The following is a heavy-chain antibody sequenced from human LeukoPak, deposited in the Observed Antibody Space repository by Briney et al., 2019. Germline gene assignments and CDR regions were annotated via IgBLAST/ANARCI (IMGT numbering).Heavy chain of an antibody. CDR2: IYYSGST. J-gene: IGHJ5*02. CDR1: GGSISSYY. D-gene: IGHD6-19*01. CDR3: ARDYAVAGTGWFDP. Sequence: PETLSLTCTVSGGSISSYYWSWIRQPPGKGLEWIGYIYYSGSTNYNPSLKSRVTISVDTSKNQFSLKLSSVTAADTAVYYCARDYAVAGTGWFDPWGQGTLVTVSS. V-gene: IGHV4-59*01.